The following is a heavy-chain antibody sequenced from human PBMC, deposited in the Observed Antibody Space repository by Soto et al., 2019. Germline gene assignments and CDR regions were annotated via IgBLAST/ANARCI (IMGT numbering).Heavy chain of an antibody. CDR2: ISAHNGNT. D-gene: IGHD5-18*01. Sequence: QVQLVRSGAEVKKPGASVKVSCKASGYTFTSYGITWVRQAPGQGLEWMGWISAHNGNTKYAQKLQGRVTMTTDTSTSTAYMEVRSLRSDDTAVYYCARDTAMALPDAWGQGTLVTVSS. CDR3: ARDTAMALPDA. CDR1: GYTFTSYG. V-gene: IGHV1-18*01. J-gene: IGHJ4*02.